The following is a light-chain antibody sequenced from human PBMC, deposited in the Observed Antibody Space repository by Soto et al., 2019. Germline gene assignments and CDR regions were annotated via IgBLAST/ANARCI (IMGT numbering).Light chain of an antibody. V-gene: IGKV4-1*01. J-gene: IGKJ4*01. Sequence: DIVMTQSPDSLVVSLGERATINCKSSQSLLSRSDNRNYLSWYQHKAGQPPKLLIYWASTRESGVPDRFSGSGSGTDFTLTISSLQAEDVAVYFCQQYYSTPTFGGGTKVEIK. CDR2: WAS. CDR3: QQYYSTPT. CDR1: QSLLSRSDNRNY.